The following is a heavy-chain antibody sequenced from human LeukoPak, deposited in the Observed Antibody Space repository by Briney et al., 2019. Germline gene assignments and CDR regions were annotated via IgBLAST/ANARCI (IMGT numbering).Heavy chain of an antibody. CDR1: GFTFSSYE. D-gene: IGHD3-22*01. CDR3: ARASYYYDSSGYYDAFDI. J-gene: IGHJ3*02. V-gene: IGHV3-48*03. CDR2: ISSSGSTI. Sequence: PGGSLRLSCAASGFTFSSYEMNWVRQAPGKGLEWVSYISSSGSTIYYADSVKGRFTISRDNAKNSLYLQMNSLRAEDTAVYYCARASYYYDSSGYYDAFDIWGQGTMVTVSS.